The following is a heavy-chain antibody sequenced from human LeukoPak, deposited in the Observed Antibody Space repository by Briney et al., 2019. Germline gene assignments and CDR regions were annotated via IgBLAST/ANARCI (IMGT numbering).Heavy chain of an antibody. CDR2: ISAYNGNT. CDR3: ARRGYSYGYYYYMDV. Sequence: SVKVSCKASGYTFTSYGISWVRQAPGQGLEWMGWISAYNGNTNYAQKLQGRVTMTTDTSTSTAYMELRSLRSDDTAVYYCARRGYSYGYYYYMDVWGKGTTVTVSS. J-gene: IGHJ6*03. D-gene: IGHD5-18*01. CDR1: GYTFTSYG. V-gene: IGHV1-18*01.